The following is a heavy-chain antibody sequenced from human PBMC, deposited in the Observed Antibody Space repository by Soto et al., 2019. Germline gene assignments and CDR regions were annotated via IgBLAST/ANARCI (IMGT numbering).Heavy chain of an antibody. CDR2: ISSTTNYI. CDR3: ARESEDLTSNFDY. CDR1: GFTFTGYS. V-gene: IGHV3-21*06. Sequence: GGSLRLSCAASGFTFTGYSMNWVRQAPGKGLEWVSSISSTTNYIYYGDSMKGRFTISRDNAKNSLYLEMNSLRAEDTAVYYCARESEDLTSNFDYWGQGPLVTVSS. J-gene: IGHJ4*02.